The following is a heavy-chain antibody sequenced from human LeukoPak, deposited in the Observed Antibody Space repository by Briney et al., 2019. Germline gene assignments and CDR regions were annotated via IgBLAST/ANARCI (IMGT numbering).Heavy chain of an antibody. CDR1: GGSISSHY. D-gene: IGHD6-13*01. V-gene: IGHV4-59*11. Sequence: PSETLSLTCTVSGGSISSHYWSWIRQPPGKGLEWIGYIYYSGSTNYNPSLKSRVTISVDTSKNQFSLKLSSVTAADTAVYYCARSESSSWYYWLDPWGQGTLVTVSS. CDR2: IYYSGST. CDR3: ARSESSSWYYWLDP. J-gene: IGHJ5*02.